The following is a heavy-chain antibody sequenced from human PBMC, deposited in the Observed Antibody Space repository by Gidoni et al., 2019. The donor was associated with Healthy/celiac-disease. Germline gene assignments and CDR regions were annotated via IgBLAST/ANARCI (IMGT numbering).Heavy chain of an antibody. CDR1: GFTLITYS. Sequence: EVQLLASGGGMVQPGGSLRRSCGAAGFTLITYSMNWVRQAPGKGLEWVSYSSSSSSTIYDADSVKGRFTISRANAKNSLYLQMNSLRYEDTAVYYCARHYGDSIGYYYYYGMDVWGQGTTVTVSS. D-gene: IGHD4-17*01. CDR2: SSSSSSTI. J-gene: IGHJ6*02. V-gene: IGHV3-48*02. CDR3: ARHYGDSIGYYYYYGMDV.